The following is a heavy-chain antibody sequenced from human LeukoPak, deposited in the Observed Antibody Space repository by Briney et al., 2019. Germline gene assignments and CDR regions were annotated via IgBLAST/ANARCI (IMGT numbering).Heavy chain of an antibody. J-gene: IGHJ2*01. CDR3: ARYLVYIVATPRVCYFDL. Sequence: GGSLRLSCAASGFTFSDYYMSWIRQAPGKGLEWVAYISSSGSNIHYADSVKGRFTISRDNAKNSLYMQMNSLRAEDTAVYYCARYLVYIVATPRVCYFDLWGRGTLVTVSS. CDR1: GFTFSDYY. D-gene: IGHD5-12*01. CDR2: ISSSGSNI. V-gene: IGHV3-11*01.